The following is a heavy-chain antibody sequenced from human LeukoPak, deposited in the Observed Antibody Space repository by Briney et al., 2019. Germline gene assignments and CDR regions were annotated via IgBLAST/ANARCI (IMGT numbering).Heavy chain of an antibody. V-gene: IGHV3-23*01. CDR3: AKESQTYYDIMTGYPNYYFDY. CDR1: GFTFSSFD. J-gene: IGHJ4*02. Sequence: GGSLRLSCAASGFTFSSFDMHWVRQPTGQGLEWVSAISGSGANTYYVDSVKGRFTISRDNSKNTLYLEMSSLRSDDTAVYYCAKESQTYYDIMTGYPNYYFDYWGQGTLVTVSS. D-gene: IGHD3-9*01. CDR2: ISGSGANT.